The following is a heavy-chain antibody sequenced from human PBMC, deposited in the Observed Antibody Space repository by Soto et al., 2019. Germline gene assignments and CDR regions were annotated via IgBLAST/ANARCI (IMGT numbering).Heavy chain of an antibody. CDR2: IYSGGST. J-gene: IGHJ4*02. CDR1: GFTVSSNY. D-gene: IGHD3-16*02. V-gene: IGHV3-66*01. Sequence: EVQLVESGGGLVQPGGSLRLSCAASGFTVSSNYMSWVRQAPGKGLEWVSVIYSGGSTYYADSVKGRFTISRDNSKNTLYLQMNSLRAEDTAVYYCARGVPDRWTNYFDYWGQGTLVTVSS. CDR3: ARGVPDRWTNYFDY.